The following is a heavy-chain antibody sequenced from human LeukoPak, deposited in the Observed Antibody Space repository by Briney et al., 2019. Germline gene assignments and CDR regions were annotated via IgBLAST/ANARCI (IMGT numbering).Heavy chain of an antibody. CDR2: IRFDGTTQ. J-gene: IGHJ2*01. CDR1: GFVFSSYG. V-gene: IGHV3-30*02. Sequence: PGGSLRLSCAASGFVFSSYGIHWVRQAPGKGLEWVSFIRFDGTTQYYADSVKGRFTISRDNSKNTLYLQMNTLRAEDTAVYYCAKDPADYQVPYSRYFDLWGRGTLVTVSS. D-gene: IGHD2-2*01. CDR3: AKDPADYQVPYSRYFDL.